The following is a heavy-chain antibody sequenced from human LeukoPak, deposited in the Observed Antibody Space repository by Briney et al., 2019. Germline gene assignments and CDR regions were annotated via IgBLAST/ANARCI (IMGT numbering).Heavy chain of an antibody. D-gene: IGHD2-2*02. CDR2: ISSSSSYI. CDR3: AKRFGYCSSTSCYTGDDAFDI. CDR1: GFTFSSYS. J-gene: IGHJ3*02. Sequence: PGGSLRLSCAASGFTFSSYSMNWVRQAPGKGLEWVSSISSSSSYIYYADSVKGRFTISRDNAKNSLYLQMNSLRAEDTAVYYCAKRFGYCSSTSCYTGDDAFDIWGQGTMVTVSS. V-gene: IGHV3-21*01.